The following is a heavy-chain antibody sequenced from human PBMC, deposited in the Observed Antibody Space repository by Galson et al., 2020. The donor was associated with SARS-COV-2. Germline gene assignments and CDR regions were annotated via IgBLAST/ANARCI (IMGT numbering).Heavy chain of an antibody. V-gene: IGHV3-48*04. CDR3: ARDTDSGGNSGYYYVMDV. D-gene: IGHD2-21*02. CDR2: ITRSSSTT. Sequence: GGSLRLSCAASGFTFSSYSINWVRQAPGKGLEWVSYITRSSSTTDYADSVKGRFTISRDNAKNSLYLQMNTLRAEDTAVYYCARDTDSGGNSGYYYVMDVWGQGTTVIVSS. J-gene: IGHJ6*02. CDR1: GFTFSSYS.